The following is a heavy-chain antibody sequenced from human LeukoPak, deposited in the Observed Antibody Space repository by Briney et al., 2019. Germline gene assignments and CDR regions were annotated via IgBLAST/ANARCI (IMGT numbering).Heavy chain of an antibody. D-gene: IGHD3-3*01. CDR1: GGSVSSGSYY. Sequence: PSETLSLTCTVSGGSVSSGSYYWSWIRQPPGKGLEWIGEINHSGSTNYNPSLKGRVTISVDTSKNQFSLKLSSVTAADTAVYYCARGLFLGDFWSGYYKGYYYYYGMDVWGQGTTVTVSS. J-gene: IGHJ6*02. CDR3: ARGLFLGDFWSGYYKGYYYYYGMDV. V-gene: IGHV4-39*07. CDR2: INHSGST.